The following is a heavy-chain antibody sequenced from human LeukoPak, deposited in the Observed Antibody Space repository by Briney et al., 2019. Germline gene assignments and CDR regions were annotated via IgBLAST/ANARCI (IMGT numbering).Heavy chain of an antibody. CDR3: ARDSGSYLGDY. D-gene: IGHD1-26*01. CDR1: GFTFSNYW. CDR2: INSDGSST. J-gene: IGHJ4*02. V-gene: IGHV3-74*01. Sequence: GGSLRLSCAASGFTFSNYWMHWVRQAPGKGLVWVSGINSDGSSTSYADSVKGRFTISRDNAKNTLYLQMNSLRAEDTAVYYCARDSGSYLGDYWGQGTLVTVSS.